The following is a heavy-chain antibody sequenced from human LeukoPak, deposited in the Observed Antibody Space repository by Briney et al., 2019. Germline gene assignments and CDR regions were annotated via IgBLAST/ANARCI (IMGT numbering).Heavy chain of an antibody. CDR1: GGSIISSSYY. Sequence: SETLSLTCTVSGGSIISSSYYWGWIRQPPGKGLEWIGSICSGGNTCYNPSLKSRVTISADSTKNHFFLQLTSATAADTAVYFCARDGPWKSDCWGRGTLVTVSS. V-gene: IGHV4-39*02. CDR3: ARDGPWKSDC. D-gene: IGHD1-1*01. CDR2: ICSGGNT. J-gene: IGHJ4*02.